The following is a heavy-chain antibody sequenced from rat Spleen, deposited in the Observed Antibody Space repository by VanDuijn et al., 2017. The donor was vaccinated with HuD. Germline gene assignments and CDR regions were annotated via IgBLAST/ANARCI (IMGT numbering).Heavy chain of an antibody. J-gene: IGHJ4*01. CDR1: GFTFSDYY. CDR3: ARLDGEMDA. D-gene: IGHD1-12*02. CDR2: ISYEGSST. V-gene: IGHV5-22*01. Sequence: EVQLVESGGGLVQPGRSLKLSCAASGFTFSDYYMAWVRQAPKKGLEWVASISYEGSSTYYGDSVKGRFTISRANAKSTLYRQMNSLRSEDKVTDYCARLDGEMDAWGQGASVTVSS.